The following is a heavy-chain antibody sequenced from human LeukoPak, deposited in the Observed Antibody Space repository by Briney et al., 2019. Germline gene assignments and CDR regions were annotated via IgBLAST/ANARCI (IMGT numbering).Heavy chain of an antibody. CDR2: IYYSGST. CDR1: GGSISSGDYY. V-gene: IGHV4-30-4*01. J-gene: IGHJ5*02. Sequence: PSETLSLTCTVSGGSISSGDYYWSWIRQPPGKGLEWIGYIYYSGSTHYNPSLKSRVTISVDTSKNQFSLKLSSVTAADTAVYYCARGLRYCSSTSCRNWFDPWGQGTLVTVSS. D-gene: IGHD2-2*01. CDR3: ARGLRYCSSTSCRNWFDP.